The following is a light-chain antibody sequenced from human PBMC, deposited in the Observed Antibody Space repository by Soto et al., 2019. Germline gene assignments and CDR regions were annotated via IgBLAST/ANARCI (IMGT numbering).Light chain of an antibody. CDR1: QSISSY. CDR2: AAS. V-gene: IGKV1-39*01. CDR3: HPSYSTRT. Sequence: DIQMTQSPSSLSASVGDRVTITCRASQSISSYLNWYQQKPGKAPKLLIYAASSLQSGVSSRFSGSGSGTVFTLTISSLQPDDFATSYCHPSYSTRTFGGGPKVEIK. J-gene: IGKJ4*01.